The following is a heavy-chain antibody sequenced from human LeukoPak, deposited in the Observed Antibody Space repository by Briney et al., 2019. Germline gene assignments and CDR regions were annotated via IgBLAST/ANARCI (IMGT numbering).Heavy chain of an antibody. D-gene: IGHD5-24*01. J-gene: IGHJ4*02. V-gene: IGHV3-43*01. CDR1: GFTFDDYS. CDR2: ISWDAGST. Sequence: GGSLRLSCSASGFTFDDYSMQWVRQAPGKGLEWVSLISWDAGSTFYADSVKSRFTISRDNSKNSLYLQMNSLRTEDTALYYCAKHREVATILRYYFDYWGQGTLVTVSS. CDR3: AKHREVATILRYYFDY.